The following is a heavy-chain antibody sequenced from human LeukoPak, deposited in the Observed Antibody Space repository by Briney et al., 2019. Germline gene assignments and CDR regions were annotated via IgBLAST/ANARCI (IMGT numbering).Heavy chain of an antibody. CDR2: IKQDGSEK. Sequence: GGSLRLSCAASGFTFSSYWMSWVRQAPGKGLEWVANIKQDGSEKYYVDSVKGRFTISRDNAKNSLYLQMNSLRAEDTAVYYCAPNSWSGYHLFDYWGQGTLVTVSS. J-gene: IGHJ4*02. CDR3: APNSWSGYHLFDY. CDR1: GFTFSSYW. D-gene: IGHD3-3*01. V-gene: IGHV3-7*01.